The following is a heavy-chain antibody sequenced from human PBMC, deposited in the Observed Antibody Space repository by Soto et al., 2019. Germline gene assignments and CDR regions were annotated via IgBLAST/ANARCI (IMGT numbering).Heavy chain of an antibody. Sequence: QVQLQESGPGLVRPSGTLSLTCAVSGASISNTGNWWSWVRQPPGKGLEWIGEIYHSGSTNYNPSHKSRVNMSVDKSKNQFSLKLSSVTAADTAMYYCVRMVGATLVDFWGQGTLVTVSS. CDR3: VRMVGATLVDF. D-gene: IGHD1-26*01. CDR1: GASISNTGNW. J-gene: IGHJ4*02. CDR2: IYHSGST. V-gene: IGHV4-4*02.